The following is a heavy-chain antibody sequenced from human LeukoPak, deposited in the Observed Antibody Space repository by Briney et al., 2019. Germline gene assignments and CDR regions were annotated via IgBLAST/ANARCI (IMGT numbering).Heavy chain of an antibody. D-gene: IGHD6-19*01. CDR1: GFTFNSYA. J-gene: IGHJ4*02. Sequence: PGGSLRLSCSASGFTFNSYAMHWVRQAPGKGLEYVSAISSNGGSTYYADSVKGRFTISRDNSKNTLYLQMSSLRAGDTAVYYCVKDLLPGYSSGWSMNYWGQGTLVTVSS. CDR3: VKDLLPGYSSGWSMNY. V-gene: IGHV3-64D*06. CDR2: ISSNGGST.